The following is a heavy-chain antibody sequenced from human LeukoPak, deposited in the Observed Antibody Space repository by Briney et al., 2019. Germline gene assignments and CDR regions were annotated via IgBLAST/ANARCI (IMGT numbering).Heavy chain of an antibody. Sequence: ASVKVSCKASTSYYMHWVRQAPGQGLEWMGIINPSGGSTSYAQKFQGRVTMTRDTSTGTVYMELSSLRSEDTAVYYCATGRGPAAYYYYYGMDVWGQGTTVTVSS. CDR1: TSYY. CDR2: INPSGGST. CDR3: ATGRGPAAYYYYYGMDV. V-gene: IGHV1-46*01. D-gene: IGHD2-2*01. J-gene: IGHJ6*02.